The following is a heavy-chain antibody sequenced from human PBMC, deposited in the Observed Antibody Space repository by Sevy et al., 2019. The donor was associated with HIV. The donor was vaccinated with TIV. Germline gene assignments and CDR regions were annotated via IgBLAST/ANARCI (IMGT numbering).Heavy chain of an antibody. CDR3: ARHRHLSKDGGLSS. CDR2: IKEDGSEK. Sequence: GGSLRLSCTASEFTFSNYWMSWVRQAPEKGLEWVANIKEDGSEKYYVDSVRGRFTISRDNGENSLYLQMNSLRVEDTAVYYCARHRHLSKDGGLSSWGQGTLVTVSS. CDR1: EFTFSNYW. V-gene: IGHV3-7*01. J-gene: IGHJ5*02. D-gene: IGHD2-15*01.